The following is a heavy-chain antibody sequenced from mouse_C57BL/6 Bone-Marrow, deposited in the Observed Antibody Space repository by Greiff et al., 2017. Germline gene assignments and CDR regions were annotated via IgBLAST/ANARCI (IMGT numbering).Heavy chain of an antibody. CDR3: TLLWSFAY. Sequence: VQLQQSGAELVRPGASVKLSCPASGFNIKDDYMHWVKQRPEQGLEWIGWIDPENGDTEYASKFQGKATITADTSSNTAYLQLSSLTSEDTAVYYCTLLWSFAYWGQGTLVTVSA. D-gene: IGHD2-1*01. CDR1: GFNIKDDY. V-gene: IGHV14-4*01. J-gene: IGHJ3*01. CDR2: IDPENGDT.